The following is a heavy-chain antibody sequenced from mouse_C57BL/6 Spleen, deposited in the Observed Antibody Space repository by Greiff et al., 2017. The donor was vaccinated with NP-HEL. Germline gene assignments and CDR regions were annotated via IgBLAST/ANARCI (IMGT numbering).Heavy chain of an antibody. D-gene: IGHD2-5*01. CDR1: GYTFTSYW. CDR3: ARGGYSNYVDWYFDV. J-gene: IGHJ1*03. CDR2: IYPGSGST. V-gene: IGHV1-55*01. Sequence: QVQLQQPGAELVKPGASVKMSCKASGYTFTSYWITWVKQRPGQGLEWIGDIYPGSGSTNYNEKFKSKATLTVDTSSSTAYMQLSSLTSEDSAVYYCARGGYSNYVDWYFDVWGTGTTVTVSS.